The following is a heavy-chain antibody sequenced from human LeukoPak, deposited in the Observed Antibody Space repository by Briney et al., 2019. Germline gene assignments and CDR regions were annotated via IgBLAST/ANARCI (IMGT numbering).Heavy chain of an antibody. CDR2: ISGSGGST. V-gene: IGHV3-23*01. CDR1: GFTFSSYA. Sequence: GGSLRLSCAAPGFTFSSYAMSWVRQAPGKGPEWVSAISGSGGSTYYADPVKGRFTISRDNSKNTLYLQMNSLRAEDTAVYYCAKDFDDSSGYYYNYWGQGTLVTVSS. J-gene: IGHJ4*02. D-gene: IGHD3-22*01. CDR3: AKDFDDSSGYYYNY.